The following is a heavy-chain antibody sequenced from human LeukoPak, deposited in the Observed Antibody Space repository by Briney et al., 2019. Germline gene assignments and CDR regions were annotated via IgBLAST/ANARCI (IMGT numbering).Heavy chain of an antibody. Sequence: HPGGSLRLSCAASGFTFSSYAMHWVRQAPGKGLEWVAVISYDGSNKYYADSVKGRFTISRDNSKNTLYLQMHSLRAEDTAVYYCAREQAYYDSSGYYRPDAFDIWGQGTMVTVSS. V-gene: IGHV3-30-3*01. CDR3: AREQAYYDSSGYYRPDAFDI. J-gene: IGHJ3*02. CDR2: ISYDGSNK. CDR1: GFTFSSYA. D-gene: IGHD3-22*01.